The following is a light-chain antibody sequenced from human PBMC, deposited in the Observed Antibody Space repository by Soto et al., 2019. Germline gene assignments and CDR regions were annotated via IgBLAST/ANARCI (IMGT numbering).Light chain of an antibody. J-gene: IGLJ1*01. CDR3: SSYKNINTRACV. Sequence: QSALTHPASVSRSPGHSVTISFTGTIGYIFSYNRVSWYQQHPGKAPKLIIYEVNDRPSGVSNRLSGYKSGNTASLTTSGLQAEDEAEYYCSSYKNINTRACVFGTGTKVTVL. CDR1: IGYIFSYNR. CDR2: EVN. V-gene: IGLV2-14*01.